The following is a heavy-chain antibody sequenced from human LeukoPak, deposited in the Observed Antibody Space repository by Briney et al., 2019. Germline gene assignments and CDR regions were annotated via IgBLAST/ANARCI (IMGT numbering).Heavy chain of an antibody. Sequence: SQTLSLTCAISGDSVSTSGVAWNWVGQSPSRGLEGLGRTYYTSKWNTDYAVSVKSRIVVNPDTSKNQFSLQLNSVTSEDTAVYYCARHRHSHHYDYWGQGTLVTVSS. CDR3: ARHRHSHHYDY. CDR1: GDSVSTSGVA. V-gene: IGHV6-1*01. D-gene: IGHD5-18*01. J-gene: IGHJ4*02. CDR2: TYYTSKWNT.